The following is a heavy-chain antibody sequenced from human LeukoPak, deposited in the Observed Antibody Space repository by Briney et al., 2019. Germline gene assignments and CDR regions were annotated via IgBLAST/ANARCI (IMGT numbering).Heavy chain of an antibody. Sequence: SQTLSLTCAISGGSVSSNSVSWHWIRQSPSRGLEWLGRTYYRPKWVSDYTVSVKSRISINPDTAKNQFSLQLNSVTPEDTAVYYCARKTATSSLDYWGQGTLVTVSS. CDR1: GGSVSSNSVS. CDR3: ARKTATSSLDY. D-gene: IGHD6-6*01. J-gene: IGHJ4*02. CDR2: TYYRPKWVS. V-gene: IGHV6-1*01.